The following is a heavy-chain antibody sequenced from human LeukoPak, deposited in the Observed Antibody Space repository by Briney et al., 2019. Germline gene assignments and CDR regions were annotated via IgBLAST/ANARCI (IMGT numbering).Heavy chain of an antibody. CDR1: GVTFRSYG. CDR2: IWYGGINK. CDR3: TRGHLTGCFDY. D-gene: IGHD1-14*01. J-gene: IGHJ4*02. Sequence: PGGSLRLSCAASGVTFRSYGMHWVRQAPGKGLEWVAVIWYGGINKYYADSVKGRFTISRDNAQNTVYLQMNSLRAEDTAIYYCTRGHLTGCFDYWGQGTLVTVSS. V-gene: IGHV3-33*08.